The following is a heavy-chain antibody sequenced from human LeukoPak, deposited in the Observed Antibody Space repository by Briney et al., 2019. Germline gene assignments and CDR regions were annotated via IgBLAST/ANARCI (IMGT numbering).Heavy chain of an antibody. Sequence: PSETLPLTCIVSGDSISPYYWSWIRQAPAKGLEGIGNVSYNGRTNYNPPLHSRATIQLGTSKSYFSLILPSITPPHTAIYYCPREHGCWGCRYYLFVDLWGKGTRVTVSS. CDR2: VSYNGRT. D-gene: IGHD7-27*01. CDR3: PREHGCWGCRYYLFVDL. J-gene: IGHJ6*03. V-gene: IGHV4-59*12. CDR1: GDSISPYY.